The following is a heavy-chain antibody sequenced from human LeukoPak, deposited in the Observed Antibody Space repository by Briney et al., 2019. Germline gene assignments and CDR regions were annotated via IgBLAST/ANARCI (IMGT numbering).Heavy chain of an antibody. CDR1: GFTFSSYT. CDR3: AKEGKTEDNLTSDS. V-gene: IGHV3-23*01. D-gene: IGHD1/OR15-1a*01. Sequence: GGSLRLSCTASGFTFSSYTMSWVRQAPGEGLEWLSAINGRGITYYAGSVKGRFTISRDNSENTSYLQMNSLTVDDTAVYFCAKEGKTEDNLTSDSGGQETLVTVSS. J-gene: IGHJ4*02. CDR2: INGRGIT.